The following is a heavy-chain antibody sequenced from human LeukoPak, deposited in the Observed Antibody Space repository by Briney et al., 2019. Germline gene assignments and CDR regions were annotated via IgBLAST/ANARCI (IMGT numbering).Heavy chain of an antibody. J-gene: IGHJ4*02. CDR2: IVPMFGAP. V-gene: IGHV1-69*06. Sequence: SVKVSCKASGGTFSNSAVSWLRQAAGQGREGRGGIVPMFGAPNYGEKFHDRVTISADKSTGTAYMKVSSLRSDDTAVYYCATGRRPENYDYFDYWGQGTLVIVSS. CDR3: ATGRRPENYDYFDY. D-gene: IGHD1-14*01. CDR1: GGTFSNSA.